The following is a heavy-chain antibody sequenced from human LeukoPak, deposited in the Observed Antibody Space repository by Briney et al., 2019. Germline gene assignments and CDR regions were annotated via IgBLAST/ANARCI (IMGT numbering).Heavy chain of an antibody. V-gene: IGHV3-23*01. CDR2: ITGSGDST. J-gene: IGHJ4*02. CDR1: GFTFSSYA. D-gene: IGHD2-15*01. CDR3: AKGGSGRIPLYNFDY. Sequence: GGSLRLSCAASGFTFSSYAMSWVRQAPGKGLEWVSAITGSGDSTYYADSVKGQCTISRDNSKNTLYLQMNSLRAEDTAGYYCAKGGSGRIPLYNFDYWGQGTLVTVSS.